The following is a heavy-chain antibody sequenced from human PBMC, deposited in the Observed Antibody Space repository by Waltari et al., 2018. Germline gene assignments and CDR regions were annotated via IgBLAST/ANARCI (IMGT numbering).Heavy chain of an antibody. V-gene: IGHV3-23*01. J-gene: IGHJ6*01. CDR1: GFTFSSYA. D-gene: IGHD2-2*01. CDR3: AKDPVYCSSTSCRTSGYYGMDV. Sequence: EVQLLESGGGLVQPGGSLRLSCVASGFTFSSYAMSWVRQAPGKGLEWVSAISGSGGSTYYADSVKGRFTISRDNSKNTLYLQMNSLRAEDTAVYYCAKDPVYCSSTSCRTSGYYGMDVWGQGTTVTVSS. CDR2: ISGSGGST.